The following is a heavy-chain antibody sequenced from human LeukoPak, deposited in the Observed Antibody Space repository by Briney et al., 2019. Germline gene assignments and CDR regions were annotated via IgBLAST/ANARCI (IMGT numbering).Heavy chain of an antibody. D-gene: IGHD4-17*01. CDR2: INPNSGGT. CDR1: GYTFTGYY. V-gene: IGHV1-2*02. Sequence: ASVKVSCKASGYTFTGYYMHWVRQAPGQGLEWMGWINPNSGGTNYAQKFPGRVTMTRDTSISTAYMELSRLRSDDTAVYYCAREGNYGDYEGFDYWGQGTLVTVSS. CDR3: AREGNYGDYEGFDY. J-gene: IGHJ4*02.